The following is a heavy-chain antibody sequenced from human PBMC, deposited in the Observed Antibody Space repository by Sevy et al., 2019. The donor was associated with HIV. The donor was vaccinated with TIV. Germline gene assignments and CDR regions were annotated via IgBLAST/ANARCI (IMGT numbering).Heavy chain of an antibody. CDR1: GFTISRYG. D-gene: IGHD2-15*01. Sequence: GGSLRLSCEASGFTISRYGLHWVRQAPGKGLEWMSGISNDGSKTDYADAVRGRFIISRDNSKNILHLQMSNLSPEDTAVYHGASCSGYYCFYYGMDVWGQGTTVTVSS. J-gene: IGHJ6*02. CDR2: ISNDGSKT. V-gene: IGHV3-30*04. CDR3: ASCSGYYCFYYGMDV.